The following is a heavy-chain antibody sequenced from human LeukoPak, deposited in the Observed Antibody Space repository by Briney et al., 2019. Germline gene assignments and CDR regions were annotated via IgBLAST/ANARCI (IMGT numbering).Heavy chain of an antibody. V-gene: IGHV3-23*01. CDR1: GFTFSSYA. CDR2: ISGSGGST. J-gene: IGHJ4*02. CDR3: AKDDTSTTVVTPEGY. D-gene: IGHD4-23*01. Sequence: GGSLRLSCAASGFTFSSYAMSWVRQAPGKGLEWVSAISGSGGSTYYADSVKGRFTISRDNSKNTLYLQMNSLRAEDTAVYYCAKDDTSTTVVTPEGYWGQETLVTVSS.